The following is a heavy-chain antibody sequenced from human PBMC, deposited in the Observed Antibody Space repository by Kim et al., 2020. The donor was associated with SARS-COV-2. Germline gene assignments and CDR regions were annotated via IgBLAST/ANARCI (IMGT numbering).Heavy chain of an antibody. V-gene: IGHV4-59*01. Sequence: NSNPSLKSRVTISVDTSKNQFSLKLSSVTAADTAVYYCARLRGATYGMDVWGQGTTVTVSS. CDR3: ARLRGATYGMDV. J-gene: IGHJ6*02. D-gene: IGHD1-26*01.